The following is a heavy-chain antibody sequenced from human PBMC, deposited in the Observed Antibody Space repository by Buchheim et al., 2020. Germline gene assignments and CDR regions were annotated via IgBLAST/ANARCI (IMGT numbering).Heavy chain of an antibody. CDR2: IYYSGST. CDR1: GGSISSGGYY. D-gene: IGHD6-13*01. Sequence: QVQLQESGPGLVKPSQTLSLTCTVSGGSISSGGYYWSWIRQHPGKGLEWIGYIYYSGSTYYNPSLKSRVTISVDTSKTQFSLKLSSVTAADTAVYYCAGSGAAAGTWNWKGDYYYGMDVWGQGTT. V-gene: IGHV4-31*03. J-gene: IGHJ6*02. CDR3: AGSGAAAGTWNWKGDYYYGMDV.